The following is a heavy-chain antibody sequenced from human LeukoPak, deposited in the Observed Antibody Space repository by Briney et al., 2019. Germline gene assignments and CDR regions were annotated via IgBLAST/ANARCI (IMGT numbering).Heavy chain of an antibody. CDR2: INHSGST. J-gene: IGHJ4*02. V-gene: IGHV4-34*01. CDR3: ARDLGPPMVRGVVVDY. Sequence: SETLSLTCAVYGGSFSGYYWSWIRQPPGKGLEWIGEINHSGSTNYNPSLKSRVTISVDTSKNQFSLKLSSVTAADTAVYYCARDLGPPMVRGVVVDYWGQGILITVSS. D-gene: IGHD3-10*01. CDR1: GGSFSGYY.